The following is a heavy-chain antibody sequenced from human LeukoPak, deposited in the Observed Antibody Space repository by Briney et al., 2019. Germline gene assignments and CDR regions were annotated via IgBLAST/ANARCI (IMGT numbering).Heavy chain of an antibody. CDR2: IYYSGST. Sequence: SESLSLTCTVSAGFISSSCYYWGWIRQPPGKGLEWIASIYYSGSTYYNPSLKSRVTISVDTSKNQLSLKLSGLTTADATVDYYCTKEQIWSYCRLSWFDSWGQGTLVTVSS. CDR3: CTKEQIWSYCRLSWFDS. V-gene: IGHV4-39*01. J-gene: IGHJ5*01. CDR1: AGFISSSCYY. D-gene: IGHD1-26*01.